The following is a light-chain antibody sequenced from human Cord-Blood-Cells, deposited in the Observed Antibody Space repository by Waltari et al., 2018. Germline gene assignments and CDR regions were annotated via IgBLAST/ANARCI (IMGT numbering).Light chain of an antibody. CDR3: QQYNSYSLT. J-gene: IGKJ4*01. CDR1: QSISSW. CDR2: KAS. V-gene: IGKV1-5*03. Sequence: DIQMTQSPSTLSASVGDRVTITCRASQSISSWLAWYQQKPGKAPKLLIYKASSLESGLPSRFSGSGSVTEFTLTISSLQPDDFATYYCQQYNSYSLTFGGGTKVEIK.